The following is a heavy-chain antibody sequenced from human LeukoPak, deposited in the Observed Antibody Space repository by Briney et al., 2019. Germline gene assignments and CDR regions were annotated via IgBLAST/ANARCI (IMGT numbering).Heavy chain of an antibody. Sequence: GESLKISCKGSGYSFTSYWIGWVRQMPGKGLEWMGIIYPGDSDTRHSPSFQGQVTISADKSIGTAYLQWSSLKASDTAMYYCARHRNPSSSWIDAFDIWSQGTMVTVSS. J-gene: IGHJ3*02. V-gene: IGHV5-51*01. CDR1: GYSFTSYW. CDR3: ARHRNPSSSWIDAFDI. D-gene: IGHD6-13*01. CDR2: IYPGDSDT.